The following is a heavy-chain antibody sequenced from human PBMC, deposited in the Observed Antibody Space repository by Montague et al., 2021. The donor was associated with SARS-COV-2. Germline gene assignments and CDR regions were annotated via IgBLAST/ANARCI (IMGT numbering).Heavy chain of an antibody. D-gene: IGHD3-10*01. V-gene: IGHV3-21*01. CDR2: ISSSSSYI. J-gene: IGHJ6*02. CDR1: GFTFSSYR. Sequence: SLRLSCAASGFTFSSYRMNWVRQAPGKGLEWVSSISSSSSYIYYADSVKGRFTISRDNANNSRYLQMNSLRAEDTAVYYCARDPLDYGLWSSGSYYNAYYYYYGMDVWGQGTTVTVSS. CDR3: ARDPLDYGLWSSGSYYNAYYYYYGMDV.